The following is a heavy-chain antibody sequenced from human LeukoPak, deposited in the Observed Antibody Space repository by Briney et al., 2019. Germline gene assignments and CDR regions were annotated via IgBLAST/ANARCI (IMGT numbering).Heavy chain of an antibody. V-gene: IGHV3-21*06. D-gene: IGHD3-10*01. Sequence: GGSLRLSCAASGFTFSSYSMNWVRQAPGKGPEWVSSISSSSSYIYYADSVKGRFTISRDNAKNSLYLQMNSLRAEDTAVYYCARLAKVVRGLWGQGTLVTVSS. CDR2: ISSSSSYI. J-gene: IGHJ4*02. CDR1: GFTFSSYS. CDR3: ARLAKVVRGL.